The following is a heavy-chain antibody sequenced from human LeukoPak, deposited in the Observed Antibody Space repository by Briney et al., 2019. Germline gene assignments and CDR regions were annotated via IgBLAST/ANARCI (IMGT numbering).Heavy chain of an antibody. CDR1: GFTFSSYA. Sequence: GGSLRLSCAASGFTFSSYAMHWVRQAPGKGLEWVAVISYDGSNKYYADSVKGRFTISRDNSKNTLYLQMNSLRAEDTAVYYCARADGDYDPYWYFDLWGRGTLVTVSS. J-gene: IGHJ2*01. CDR2: ISYDGSNK. D-gene: IGHD4-17*01. V-gene: IGHV3-30-3*01. CDR3: ARADGDYDPYWYFDL.